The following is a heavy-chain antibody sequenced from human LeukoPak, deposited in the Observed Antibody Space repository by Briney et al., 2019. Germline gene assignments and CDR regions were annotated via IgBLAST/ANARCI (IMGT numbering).Heavy chain of an antibody. CDR3: ARGVVPAANNNWFDP. CDR1: GGSIGSSSYY. J-gene: IGHJ5*02. D-gene: IGHD2-2*01. Sequence: SETLSLTCTVSGGSIGSSSYYWGWIRQPPGKGLEWIGSIFYSGSTNYNPSLKSRVTISVDTSKNQFSLKMNSVTAADTAVYYCARGVVPAANNNWFDPWGQGTLVTVSS. V-gene: IGHV4-61*05. CDR2: IFYSGST.